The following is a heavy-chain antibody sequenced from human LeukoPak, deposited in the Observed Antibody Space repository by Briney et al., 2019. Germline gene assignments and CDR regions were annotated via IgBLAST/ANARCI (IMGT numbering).Heavy chain of an antibody. CDR3: ARDMGRSRGAPLDY. Sequence: GGSLRLSCAASGFIFGDYNMNWVRQAPGKGLEWVSYISSGGSTIYYADTVKGRFTISRDNSKNTLYLQMNSLRAEDTAVYYCARDMGRSRGAPLDYWGQGTLVTVSS. D-gene: IGHD3-10*01. CDR2: ISSGGSTI. J-gene: IGHJ4*02. CDR1: GFIFGDYN. V-gene: IGHV3-48*01.